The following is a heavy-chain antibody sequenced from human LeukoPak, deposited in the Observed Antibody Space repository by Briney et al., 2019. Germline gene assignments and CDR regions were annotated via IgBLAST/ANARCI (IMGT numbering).Heavy chain of an antibody. D-gene: IGHD3-3*01. J-gene: IGHJ3*02. CDR3: AKDVAIFGVVDAFDI. Sequence: GGSLRLSCAASGFTFSSYAMSWVRQAPGKGLEWISAISGSGGSTYYADSVKGRFTISRDNSKHTLYLQMNSLRAEDTAVYYCAKDVAIFGVVDAFDIWGRGTMVTVSS. CDR2: ISGSGGST. CDR1: GFTFSSYA. V-gene: IGHV3-23*01.